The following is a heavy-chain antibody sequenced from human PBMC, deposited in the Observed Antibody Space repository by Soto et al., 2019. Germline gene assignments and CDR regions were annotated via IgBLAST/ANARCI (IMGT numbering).Heavy chain of an antibody. D-gene: IGHD1-1*01. Sequence: PSETLSLTCTVSGGSISNHYWTWIRQPAGKGLEWIGRGHFSGSTDYNPSLKSRATMSVDTSKNQFTLKVISVTAADTAVYFCARGGTMSWNVLDCWGQGTLVTVPQ. CDR3: ARGGTMSWNVLDC. CDR1: GGSISNHY. J-gene: IGHJ4*02. CDR2: GHFSGST. V-gene: IGHV4-4*07.